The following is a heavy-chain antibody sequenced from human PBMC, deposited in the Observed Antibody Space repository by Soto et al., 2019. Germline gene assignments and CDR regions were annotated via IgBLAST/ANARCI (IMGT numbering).Heavy chain of an antibody. Sequence: GGSLRLSCAASGFTFSSYAMSWVRQAPGKGLEWVSAISGSGGSTYYADSVKGRFTISRDNSKNTLYLQMNSLRADDTAVFYCAKDSPSYTTSPFYFDSWGQGTLVTVSS. CDR3: AKDSPSYTTSPFYFDS. V-gene: IGHV3-23*01. CDR2: ISGSGGST. D-gene: IGHD2-2*02. CDR1: GFTFSSYA. J-gene: IGHJ4*02.